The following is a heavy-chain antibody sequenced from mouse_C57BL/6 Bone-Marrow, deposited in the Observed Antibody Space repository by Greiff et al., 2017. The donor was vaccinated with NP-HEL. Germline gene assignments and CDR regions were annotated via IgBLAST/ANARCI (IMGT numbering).Heavy chain of an antibody. CDR2: IHPNSGST. CDR3: ARTSRAWFAY. V-gene: IGHV1-64*01. J-gene: IGHJ3*01. Sequence: LQPGAELVKPGASVKLSCKASGYTFTSYWMHWVKQRPGQGLEWIGMIHPNSGSTNYNEKFKSKATLTVDKSSSTAYMQLSSLTSEDSAVYYCARTSRAWFAYWGQGTLVTVSA. CDR1: GYTFTSYW. D-gene: IGHD1-1*01.